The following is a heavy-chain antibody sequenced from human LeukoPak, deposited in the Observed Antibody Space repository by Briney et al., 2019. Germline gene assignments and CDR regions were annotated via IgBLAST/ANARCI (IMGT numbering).Heavy chain of an antibody. J-gene: IGHJ4*02. Sequence: ASVKVSCKASGYTFTGYYMHWVRQAPGQGLEWMGWMNPNSGNTGYAQKFQGRVTMTRNTSISTAYMELSSLRSEDTAVYYCARGDGGNDYWGQGTLVTVSS. CDR1: GYTFTGYY. CDR3: ARGDGGNDY. V-gene: IGHV1-8*02. D-gene: IGHD1-14*01. CDR2: MNPNSGNT.